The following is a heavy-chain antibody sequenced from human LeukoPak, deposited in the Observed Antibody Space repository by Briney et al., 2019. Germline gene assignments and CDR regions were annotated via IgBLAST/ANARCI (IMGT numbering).Heavy chain of an antibody. CDR2: INPNSGGT. V-gene: IGHV1-2*02. CDR1: GYTFTGYY. CDR3: ARLGSGSYSQNFDY. J-gene: IGHJ4*02. D-gene: IGHD3-10*01. Sequence: GASVKVSCKASGYTFTGYYMHWVRQAPGQGLEWMGWINPNSGGTNYAQKFQGGVTMTRDTSISTAYMELSRLRSDDTAVYYCARLGSGSYSQNFDYWGQGTLVTVSS.